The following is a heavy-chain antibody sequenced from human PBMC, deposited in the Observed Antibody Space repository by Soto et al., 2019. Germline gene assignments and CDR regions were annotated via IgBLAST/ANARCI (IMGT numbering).Heavy chain of an antibody. CDR3: ARGDATKIVVTTYYAMDV. J-gene: IGHJ6*02. D-gene: IGHD3-22*01. CDR2: IIPVFGTP. CDR1: GGSLSNYG. Sequence: QVQLVQSGAEVKKPGSSVKVSCKASGGSLSNYGISWVRQAPGQGLEWMGAIIPVFGTPNYAQKFQDRVTITGXEXTXTXXMEVRSLTSEATAVYYCARGDATKIVVTTYYAMDVWGQGTTVTVSS. V-gene: IGHV1-69*12.